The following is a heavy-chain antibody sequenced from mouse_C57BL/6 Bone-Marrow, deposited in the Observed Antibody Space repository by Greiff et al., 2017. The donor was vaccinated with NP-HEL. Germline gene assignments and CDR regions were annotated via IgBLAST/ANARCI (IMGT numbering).Heavy chain of an antibody. D-gene: IGHD1-1*01. Sequence: QVQLQQSGAELVRPGTSVKVSCKASGYAFTNYLIEWVKQRPGQGLEWIGVINPGSGGTNYNEKFKGKATLTADKSSSTAYLQLSSLTSEDSAVYFCARSPGSSHFDYWGQGTTLTVSS. J-gene: IGHJ2*01. CDR1: GYAFTNYL. CDR3: ARSPGSSHFDY. CDR2: INPGSGGT. V-gene: IGHV1-54*01.